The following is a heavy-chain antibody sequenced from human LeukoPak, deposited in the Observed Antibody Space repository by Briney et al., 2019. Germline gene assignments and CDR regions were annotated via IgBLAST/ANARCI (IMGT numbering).Heavy chain of an antibody. Sequence: SETLSLTCTVSGDSISIDSYYWGWIRQPPGKELEWLASVYYTGSTHYNPSLKSRVTISVDTPKNQFSLKVTFVTAADTAVYYCAGSGGLANTGAVFDYWGQGTLVTVSS. CDR2: VYYTGST. V-gene: IGHV4-39*07. CDR1: GDSISIDSYY. CDR3: AGSGGLANTGAVFDY. J-gene: IGHJ4*02. D-gene: IGHD3-10*01.